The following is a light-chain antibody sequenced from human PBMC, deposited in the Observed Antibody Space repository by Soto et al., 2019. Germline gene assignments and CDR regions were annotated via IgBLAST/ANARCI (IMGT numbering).Light chain of an antibody. V-gene: IGKV1-5*03. CDR3: QQYNSHWM. J-gene: IGKJ1*01. CDR1: QSISYW. Sequence: DIQMTQSPSTLSASVGDRVTITCGASQSISYWFAWYQQKPGKAPKLLIYKASTLQSGVPSRLSGSGSGTEFTLTISSLKPDDFATYYCQQYNSHWMFGQGTKVDIK. CDR2: KAS.